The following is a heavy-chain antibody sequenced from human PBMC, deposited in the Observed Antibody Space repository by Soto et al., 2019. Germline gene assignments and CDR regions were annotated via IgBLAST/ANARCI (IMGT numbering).Heavy chain of an antibody. V-gene: IGHV3-11*06. Sequence: GGSLILSCAASGFTFSDYYMSWIRQAPGKGLEWVSYISSSSSYTNYADSVKGRFTISRDNAKNSLYLQMNSLRAEDTAVYYCARDLYYYDSSGHDYWGQGTLVNVSS. D-gene: IGHD3-22*01. CDR3: ARDLYYYDSSGHDY. CDR2: ISSSSSYT. CDR1: GFTFSDYY. J-gene: IGHJ4*02.